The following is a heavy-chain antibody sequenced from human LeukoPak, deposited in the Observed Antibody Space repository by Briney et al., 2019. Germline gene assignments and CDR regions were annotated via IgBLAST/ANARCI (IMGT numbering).Heavy chain of an antibody. D-gene: IGHD3-10*01. CDR2: ISAYNGNT. CDR3: ARVQKVGELPYHDY. Sequence: ASVKVSCRASGYTFTSYGISWVRQALGQGLEWMGWISAYNGNTNYAQKLQGRVTMTTDTSTSTAYMELRSLRSDDTAVYYCARVQKVGELPYHDYWGQGTLVTVSS. V-gene: IGHV1-18*01. CDR1: GYTFTSYG. J-gene: IGHJ4*02.